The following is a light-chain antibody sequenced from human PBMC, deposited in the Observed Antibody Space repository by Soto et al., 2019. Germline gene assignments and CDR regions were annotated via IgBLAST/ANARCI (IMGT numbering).Light chain of an antibody. J-gene: IGLJ2*01. Sequence: QSALTQPPSASGSPGQSVNISCTGTSSDVGGYNYVSWYQQHPGKAPKLMIYEVSKRPSGLPDRFSGSKSGNTASLTVSGLQAEDEADYYCSSYAGSNNFVVFGGGTKLTVL. V-gene: IGLV2-8*01. CDR3: SSYAGSNNFVV. CDR1: SSDVGGYNY. CDR2: EVS.